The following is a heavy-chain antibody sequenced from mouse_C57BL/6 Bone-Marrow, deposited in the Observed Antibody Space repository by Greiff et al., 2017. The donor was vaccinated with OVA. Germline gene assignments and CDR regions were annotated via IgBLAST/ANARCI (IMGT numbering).Heavy chain of an antibody. CDR3: AKPYYGSSYVGPWFAY. V-gene: IGHV2-4*01. J-gene: IGHJ3*01. Sequence: VKLMESGPGLVQPSQSLSITCTVSGFSLTSSGVHWVRQPPGKGLECLGVIWSGGSTDYNAAFISRLSISKDNSKSQVFFKMNSLQADDTAIYYCAKPYYGSSYVGPWFAYWGQGTLVTVSA. CDR2: IWSGGST. CDR1: GFSLTSSG. D-gene: IGHD1-1*01.